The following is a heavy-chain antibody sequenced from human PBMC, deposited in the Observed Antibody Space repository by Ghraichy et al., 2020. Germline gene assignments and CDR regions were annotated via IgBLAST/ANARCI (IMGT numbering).Heavy chain of an antibody. Sequence: GESLNISCAASGFTFSSYAMSWVRQAPGKGLEWVSAISGSGGSTYYADSVKGRFTISRDNSKNTLYLQMNSLRAEDTAVYYCAKVRGRFIVGATFVYWGQGTLVTVSS. J-gene: IGHJ4*02. D-gene: IGHD1-26*01. CDR3: AKVRGRFIVGATFVY. CDR1: GFTFSSYA. V-gene: IGHV3-23*01. CDR2: ISGSGGST.